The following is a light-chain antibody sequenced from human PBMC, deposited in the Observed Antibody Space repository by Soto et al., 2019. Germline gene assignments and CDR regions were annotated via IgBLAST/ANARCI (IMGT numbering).Light chain of an antibody. CDR2: GAS. Sequence: EIVMTQSPATLSVSPGERATLSCRASQSVSSNLAWYQQKPGQAPRLLIYGASTRATGIPARFSGSGSGTEFTLNISSLQSEDFAVYYCQQYSNWPYTFGQGTNLEIK. V-gene: IGKV3-15*01. CDR1: QSVSSN. CDR3: QQYSNWPYT. J-gene: IGKJ2*01.